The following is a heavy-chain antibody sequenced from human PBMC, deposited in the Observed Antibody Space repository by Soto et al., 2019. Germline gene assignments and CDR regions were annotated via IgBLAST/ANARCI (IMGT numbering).Heavy chain of an antibody. V-gene: IGHV1-18*01. CDR3: ARSWVTGKGGMDV. CDR1: GYTFTSYG. J-gene: IGHJ6*02. CDR2: INGYTGST. D-gene: IGHD3-16*01. Sequence: QVQLVQSGGEVKKPGASVKVSCKASGYTFTSYGFSWVRQAPGQGLEGMGWINGYTGSTHYAQKFQGRVTMTIDTSTSTADMELCTLISDDTAVYYCARSWVTGKGGMDVWGQGTTVAVSS.